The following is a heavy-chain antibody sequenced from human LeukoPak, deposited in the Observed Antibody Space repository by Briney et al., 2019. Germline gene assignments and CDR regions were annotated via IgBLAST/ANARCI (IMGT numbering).Heavy chain of an antibody. Sequence: GGSLRLSCAASGFTFSNYAMTWVRQAPGKGLEWVSTISASGRSTYYADSVKGRFTISRDNSKNTLYLQMNSLRAVDTAVYYCAKTTVPAAIYYFDYWGQGTLVTVSS. J-gene: IGHJ4*02. CDR1: GFTFSNYA. D-gene: IGHD2-2*01. CDR2: ISASGRST. CDR3: AKTTVPAAIYYFDY. V-gene: IGHV3-23*01.